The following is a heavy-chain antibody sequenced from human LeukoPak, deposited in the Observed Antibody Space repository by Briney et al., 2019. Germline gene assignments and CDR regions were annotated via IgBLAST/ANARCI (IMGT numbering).Heavy chain of an antibody. Sequence: ASVKVSCKASGYTFTNYGISWVRQAPGQGLEWMGWISAYNGKKNYAQKLQGGVTMTTDTSTSTAYMELGSLRSDDTAVYYCAREKTYFFDSSGYYYLYYWGQGTLVTVSS. CDR1: GYTFTNYG. J-gene: IGHJ4*02. CDR2: ISAYNGKK. V-gene: IGHV1-18*01. CDR3: AREKTYFFDSSGYYYLYY. D-gene: IGHD3-22*01.